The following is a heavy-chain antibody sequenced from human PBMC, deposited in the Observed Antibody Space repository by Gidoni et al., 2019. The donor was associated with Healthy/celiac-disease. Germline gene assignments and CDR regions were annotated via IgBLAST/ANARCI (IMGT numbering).Heavy chain of an antibody. CDR2: ISSSSSTI. J-gene: IGHJ4*02. CDR3: ARDPRAVAGTFDY. V-gene: IGHV3-48*02. CDR1: GLTFSSYS. D-gene: IGHD6-19*01. Sequence: EVRLVESGGGLVQLGGSLRLSCAASGLTFSSYSMNWVRTDPGKGLEWVAYISSSSSTIYYADSVKGRFTISRDNAKNSLYLQMNSLRDEDTAVYYCARDPRAVAGTFDYWGQGTLVTVSS.